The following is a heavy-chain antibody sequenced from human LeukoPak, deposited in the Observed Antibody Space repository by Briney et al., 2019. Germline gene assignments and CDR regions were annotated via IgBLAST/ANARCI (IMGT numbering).Heavy chain of an antibody. Sequence: SETLSPTCTVSGGSISSYYWNWIRQPPGKGLEWIGYIYYSGSTNYNPSLKSRVTISVDTSKNQFSLNLNSVTAADTAVYYCARDVRPLIHAFDIWGQGTVVTVSS. V-gene: IGHV4-59*01. CDR3: ARDVRPLIHAFDI. CDR1: GGSISSYY. CDR2: IYYSGST. J-gene: IGHJ3*02.